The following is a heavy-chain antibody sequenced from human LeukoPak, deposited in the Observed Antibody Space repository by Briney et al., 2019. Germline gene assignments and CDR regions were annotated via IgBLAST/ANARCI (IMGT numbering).Heavy chain of an antibody. CDR2: ISSSGSST. D-gene: IGHD6-19*01. V-gene: IGHV3-11*01. CDR3: ASNGGAVAKTTEFDY. CDR1: GFTFSDYY. Sequence: GGSLRLSCAASGFTFSDYYMTWIRQAPGKGLEWVSYISSSGSSTYYADSVKGRFTISRDNAKNSLYLQMNSLRAEDTAVYYCASNGGAVAKTTEFDYWGQGTLVTVSS. J-gene: IGHJ4*02.